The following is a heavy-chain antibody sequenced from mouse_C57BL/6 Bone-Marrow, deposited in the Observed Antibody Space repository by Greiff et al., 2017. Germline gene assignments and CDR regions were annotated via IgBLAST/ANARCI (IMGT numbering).Heavy chain of an antibody. V-gene: IGHV1-59*01. CDR2: IDPSDSYT. Sequence: QVQLQQPGAELVRPGTSVKLSCKASGYTFTSYWMHWVKQRPGQGLEWIGVIDPSDSYTNYNQKFKGKATLTVDTSSSTAYMQLSSLTSEDSAVYYCLLLRYRYWGQGTTRTVSS. D-gene: IGHD1-1*01. CDR1: GYTFTSYW. J-gene: IGHJ2*01. CDR3: LLLRYRY.